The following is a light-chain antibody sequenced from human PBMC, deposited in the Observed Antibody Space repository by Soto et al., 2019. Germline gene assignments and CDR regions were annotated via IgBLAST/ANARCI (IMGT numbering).Light chain of an antibody. J-gene: IGKJ2*01. CDR2: GAS. V-gene: IGKV3-20*01. Sequence: EIVLTQSPGTLSLSPGERATLSRRASQSVSNSYLAWYQQKPGQAPRLLIYGASSRATGIPDRFSGSGSGTDFTLTISRLEPEDFAVYYCQQYNSSPPMYTFGQGTKLEIK. CDR3: QQYNSSPPMYT. CDR1: QSVSNSY.